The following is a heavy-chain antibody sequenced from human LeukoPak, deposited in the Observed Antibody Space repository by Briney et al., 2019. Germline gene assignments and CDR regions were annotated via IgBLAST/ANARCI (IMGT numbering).Heavy chain of an antibody. CDR1: GFTVSSYG. Sequence: GGSLRLSCAASGFTVSSYGMHWVRQAPGKGPEWVAVIWYDGSNEYYADFVKGRFTISRDNSKNTVYLQMNSLRVEDTAVYYCARDRARHFDYWGQGTLVTVSS. J-gene: IGHJ4*02. CDR3: ARDRARHFDY. V-gene: IGHV3-33*01. CDR2: IWYDGSNE. D-gene: IGHD3-10*01.